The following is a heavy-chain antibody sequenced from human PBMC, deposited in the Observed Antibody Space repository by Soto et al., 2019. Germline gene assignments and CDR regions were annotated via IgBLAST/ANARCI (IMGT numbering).Heavy chain of an antibody. V-gene: IGHV3-23*01. D-gene: IGHD2-2*01. CDR2: ISASGDNT. Sequence: PGGSLRLSCAASGFTFNNYAMSWVRQAPGKGLEWVSVISASGDNTYYADSVRGRFTISRDSSKNTLHLQMNSLRAEDTAVYYCAKRLCSSTSCYVYYHYGMDVWGQGTTVTVSS. CDR1: GFTFNNYA. J-gene: IGHJ6*02. CDR3: AKRLCSSTSCYVYYHYGMDV.